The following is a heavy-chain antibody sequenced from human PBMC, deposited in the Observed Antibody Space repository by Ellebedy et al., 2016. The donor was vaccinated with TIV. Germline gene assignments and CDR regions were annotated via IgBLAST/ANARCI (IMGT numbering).Heavy chain of an antibody. CDR1: GGSFSDYH. D-gene: IGHD4-23*01. CDR2: INHRGRT. Sequence: SETLSLXXAVYGGSFSDYHWNWVRQPPGKGPEWIGEINHRGRTNYNPSLKSRVTISVDMSKNQVSLMVTSVTAADTAVYYCARADYGGNPGPGDLDIWGQGTMVIVSS. J-gene: IGHJ3*02. V-gene: IGHV4-34*01. CDR3: ARADYGGNPGPGDLDI.